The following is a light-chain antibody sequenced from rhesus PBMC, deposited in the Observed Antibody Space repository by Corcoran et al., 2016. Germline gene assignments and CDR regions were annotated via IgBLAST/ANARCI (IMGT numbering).Light chain of an antibody. J-gene: IGKJ4*01. CDR1: QDIRTY. V-gene: IGKV1-25*01. CDR3: QQYNDLVT. Sequence: DIQMTQSPSSVSASVGDRVAITCRASQDIRTYLAWYQQKPGKAPRLLVYYATTLQSGVPSRFSGSGSGTEFTLTLSGLQPEDFATYYCQQYNDLVTFGGGTKVEIK. CDR2: YAT.